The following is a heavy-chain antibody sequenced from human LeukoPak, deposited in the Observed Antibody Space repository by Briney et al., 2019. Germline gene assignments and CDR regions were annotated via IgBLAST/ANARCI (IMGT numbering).Heavy chain of an antibody. CDR1: GGSFSGYY. V-gene: IGHV4-34*01. CDR3: ARDGRDGSGSYYILDY. CDR2: INHSGST. J-gene: IGHJ4*02. D-gene: IGHD3-10*01. Sequence: SETLSLTCAVYGGSFSGYYWSWIRQPPGKGLEWIGEINHSGSTNYNPSLKSRVTISVDKSKNQFSLKLSSVTAADTAVYYCARDGRDGSGSYYILDYWGQGTLVTVSS.